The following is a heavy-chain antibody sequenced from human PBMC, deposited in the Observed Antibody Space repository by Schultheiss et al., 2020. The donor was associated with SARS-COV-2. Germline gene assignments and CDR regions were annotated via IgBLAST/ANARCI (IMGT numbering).Heavy chain of an antibody. CDR2: INPSGGST. V-gene: IGHV1-46*01. CDR3: ARARSTWHAVDY. Sequence: ASVKVSCKASGGTFSSYTISWVRQAPGQGLEWMGIINPSGGSTSYAQKFQGRVTMTTDTSTSTAYMELRSLRSDDTAVYYCARARSTWHAVDYWGQGTLVTVSS. D-gene: IGHD6-13*01. CDR1: GGTFSSYT. J-gene: IGHJ4*02.